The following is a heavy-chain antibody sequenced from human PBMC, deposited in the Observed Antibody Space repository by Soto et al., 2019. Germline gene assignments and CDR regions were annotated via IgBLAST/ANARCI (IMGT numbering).Heavy chain of an antibody. Sequence: SVKVSCKASGFTFTSSAVQWVRQARGQRLEWIGWIVVGSGNTNYAQKFQERVTITRDMSTSTAYMELSSLRSEDTAVYYCVAETIGAYAFDIWGQGTLVTV. CDR3: VAETIGAYAFDI. CDR2: IVVGSGNT. D-gene: IGHD3-10*01. CDR1: GFTFTSSA. J-gene: IGHJ3*02. V-gene: IGHV1-58*01.